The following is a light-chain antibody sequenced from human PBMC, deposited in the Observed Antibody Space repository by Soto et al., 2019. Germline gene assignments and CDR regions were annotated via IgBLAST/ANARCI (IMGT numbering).Light chain of an antibody. V-gene: IGKV3-20*01. Sequence: DIVLTQSPGPLSLSPGERATLPSRASPSVSSSYLAWYQQNTGQAPRLPLYSASSRATGIPDRFSGSGSGTDFTLTISRLEPEDFAVYYCQQYGSSPYTFGQGTKLEIK. J-gene: IGKJ2*01. CDR3: QQYGSSPYT. CDR2: SAS. CDR1: PSVSSSY.